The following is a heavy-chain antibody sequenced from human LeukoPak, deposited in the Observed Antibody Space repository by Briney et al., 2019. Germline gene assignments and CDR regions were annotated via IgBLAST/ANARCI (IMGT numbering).Heavy chain of an antibody. CDR3: ARAKDYYDSSGYFNDAFDI. V-gene: IGHV4-59*08. CDR1: GGSISSYY. D-gene: IGHD3-22*01. CDR2: IYYSGST. Sequence: PSETLSLTCTVSGGSISSYYWSWIRQPPGKGLEWIGYIYYSGSTNYNPSLKSRLTISVDASKIQFSLKLSSVTATDTAVYYCARAKDYYDSSGYFNDAFDIWGQGTMVTVSS. J-gene: IGHJ3*02.